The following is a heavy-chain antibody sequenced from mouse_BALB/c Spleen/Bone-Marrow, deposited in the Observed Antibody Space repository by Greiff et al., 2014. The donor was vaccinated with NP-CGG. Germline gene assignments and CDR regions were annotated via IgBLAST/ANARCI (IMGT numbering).Heavy chain of an antibody. CDR1: GFNIKDTY. CDR2: IDPANGNT. V-gene: IGHV14-3*02. J-gene: IGHJ3*01. D-gene: IGHD1-1*01. Sequence: EVQLQESGAELVKPGASVKLSRTASGFNIKDTYMHWVKQRPEQGLEWIGRIDPANGNTKYDPKFQGKATITADTSSNTAYLQLSSLTSEDTAVYYCAIYYYGSSGFAYWGQGTLVTVSA. CDR3: AIYYYGSSGFAY.